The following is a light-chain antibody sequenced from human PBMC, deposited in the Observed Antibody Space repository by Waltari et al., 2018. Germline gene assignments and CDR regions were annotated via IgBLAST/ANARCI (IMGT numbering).Light chain of an antibody. J-gene: IGKJ1*01. Sequence: DIVMTQSPDSLAVSLGERATINCKSSPSVLYSSNNKNYLAWYQQKTGQPPKLLIYWASTRESGVPDRFSGSGSGTDFTLTISSLQAEDVAVYYCQQYYSNPRTFGQGTKVEIK. CDR1: PSVLYSSNNKNY. CDR3: QQYYSNPRT. V-gene: IGKV4-1*01. CDR2: WAS.